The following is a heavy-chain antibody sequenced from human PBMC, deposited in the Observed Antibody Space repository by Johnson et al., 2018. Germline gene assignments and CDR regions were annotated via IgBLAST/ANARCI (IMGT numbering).Heavy chain of an antibody. CDR3: ARDHYSAPLRQMEGGVDG. V-gene: IGHV1-46*01. Sequence: QVQLVQSGAEVKKPGASVTVSCKASGYTFTTNYLHWVRQAPGQGLEWMAIINPSGGSTPYAQKFQGRVTMTRDTSTRTVYMELRSLRSEDTAGYYCARDHYSAPLRQMEGGVDGWGQGTTVTVSS. D-gene: IGHD3-3*01. CDR2: INPSGGST. CDR1: GYTFTTNY. J-gene: IGHJ6*02.